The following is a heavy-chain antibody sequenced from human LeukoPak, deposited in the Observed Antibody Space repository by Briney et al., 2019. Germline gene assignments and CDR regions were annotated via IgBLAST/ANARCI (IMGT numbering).Heavy chain of an antibody. D-gene: IGHD5-12*01. CDR2: ISSSGSTI. V-gene: IGHV3-48*03. CDR1: GFTFSSYE. Sequence: PGGSLRLSCAASGFTFSSYEMNWVRQAPGKGLEWVSYISSSGSTIYNADSVKGRFTISRDNVKNSLYLQMNSLRAEDTAVYYCARERGYSGYDYFIDSPSDYWGQGTLVTVSS. J-gene: IGHJ4*02. CDR3: ARERGYSGYDYFIDSPSDY.